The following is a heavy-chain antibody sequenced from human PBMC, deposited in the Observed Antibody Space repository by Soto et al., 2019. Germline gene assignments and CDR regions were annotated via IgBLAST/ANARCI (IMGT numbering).Heavy chain of an antibody. CDR1: GGSISSGGYS. CDR2: IYHSGST. V-gene: IGHV4-30-2*01. CDR3: ARGWLQPATYYFDY. Sequence: PSETLSLTCAVSGGSISSGGYSWSWIRQPPGKGLEWIGYIYHSGSTYYNPSLRSRVTISVDRSKNQFSLKLSSVTAADTAVYYCARGWLQPATYYFDYWGQGTLVTVSS. J-gene: IGHJ4*02. D-gene: IGHD5-12*01.